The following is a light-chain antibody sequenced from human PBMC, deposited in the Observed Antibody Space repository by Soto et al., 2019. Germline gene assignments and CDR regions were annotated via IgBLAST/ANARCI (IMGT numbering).Light chain of an antibody. CDR3: QQYGNSPRT. CDR1: QSVSSGS. V-gene: IGKV3-20*01. Sequence: EIVLTQSPGTLSLSPGERATLSCRASQSVSSGSLAWYQQKPGQAPRLLIYGASIRASGIPDRFSGSGSGVDFTLTINRLETEDFAVYSCQQYGNSPRTFGQGTKVEIK. J-gene: IGKJ1*01. CDR2: GAS.